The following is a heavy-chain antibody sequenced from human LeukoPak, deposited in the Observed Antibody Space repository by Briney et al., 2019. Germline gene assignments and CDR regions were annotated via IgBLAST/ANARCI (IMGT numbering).Heavy chain of an antibody. CDR2: ISYTGST. Sequence: SETLSLTCTVSGGSIGSNNYYWGWIRQPPGKGLEWIGSISYTGSTSYNPSLKSRVTISVDTSKNQVSLRLSSVTAADTAVYYCARPYTSGWYGGFDQWGQGTLVTVSS. D-gene: IGHD6-19*01. CDR3: ARPYTSGWYGGFDQ. CDR1: GGSIGSNNYY. V-gene: IGHV4-39*01. J-gene: IGHJ4*02.